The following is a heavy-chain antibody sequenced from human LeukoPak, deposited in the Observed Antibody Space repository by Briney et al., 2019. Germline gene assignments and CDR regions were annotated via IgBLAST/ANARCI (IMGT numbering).Heavy chain of an antibody. CDR3: ARERDSSGFDAFDI. J-gene: IGHJ3*02. CDR1: GGTFSSYA. D-gene: IGHD3-22*01. Sequence: SVKVSCKASGGTFSSYAISWVRQAPGQGLEWMGGIIPIFGTANYAQKFQGGVTITADKSTSTAYMELSSLRSEDTAVYYCARERDSSGFDAFDIWGQGTMVTVSS. V-gene: IGHV1-69*06. CDR2: IIPIFGTA.